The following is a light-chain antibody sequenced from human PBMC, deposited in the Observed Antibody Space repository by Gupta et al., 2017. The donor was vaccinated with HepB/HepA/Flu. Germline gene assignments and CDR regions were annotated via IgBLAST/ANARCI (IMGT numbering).Light chain of an antibody. CDR3: SSYTSSSTLRV. V-gene: IGLV2-14*01. Sequence: QSALTQPASVSGSPGLSITIACTGTSSDVGGYNYVSWYQQHPGKAPKVMIYDVTNRPSGVSNRFSGSKSGNTASLTISGLQAEDEADYYCSSYTSSSTLRVFGTGTKVTVL. J-gene: IGLJ1*01. CDR2: DVT. CDR1: SSDVGGYNY.